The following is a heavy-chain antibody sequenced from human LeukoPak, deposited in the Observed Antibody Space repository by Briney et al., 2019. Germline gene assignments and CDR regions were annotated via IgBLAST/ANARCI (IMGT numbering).Heavy chain of an antibody. CDR1: GFTFSNYA. CDR2: ISGSGGST. D-gene: IGHD3-3*01. Sequence: GGSLRLSCAASGFTFSNYAMTWVRQAPGKGLEWVSPISGSGGSTYSADSVKGRFTISRDNAKNSLYLQMNSLRAEDTAVYYCARDPSNYDFWSGYRFYYYYYMDVWGKGTTVTVSS. CDR3: ARDPSNYDFWSGYRFYYYYYMDV. J-gene: IGHJ6*03. V-gene: IGHV3-23*01.